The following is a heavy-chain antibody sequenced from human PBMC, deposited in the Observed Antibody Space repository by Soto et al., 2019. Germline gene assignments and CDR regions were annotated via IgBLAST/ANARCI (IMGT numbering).Heavy chain of an antibody. CDR1: GGSISSGGYY. D-gene: IGHD4-17*01. J-gene: IGHJ5*02. CDR2: TFYSGAT. Sequence: SETLSLTXTVSGGSISSGGYYWSRIRQHPGKGLEWIGYTFYSGATYYNPSLKSRTIISVDTSKNQFSLTLTSLTAADTAVYYCARVQPYDYGANTGWLDPWGQGTLVTVSS. V-gene: IGHV4-31*02. CDR3: ARVQPYDYGANTGWLDP.